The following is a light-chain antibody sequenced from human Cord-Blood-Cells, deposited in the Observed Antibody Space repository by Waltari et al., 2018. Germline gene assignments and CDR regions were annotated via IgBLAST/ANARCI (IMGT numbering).Light chain of an antibody. CDR1: KLGDKY. V-gene: IGLV3-1*01. Sequence: SYELTQPPSVSVSPGQTASITCSGDKLGDKYACWYQQKPGQSPVLVIYQDSQRPSGNPERFAASNSGNTATLTISGTQAMDEADYYCQAWDSSTHVVFGGGTKLTVL. J-gene: IGLJ2*01. CDR3: QAWDSSTHVV. CDR2: QDS.